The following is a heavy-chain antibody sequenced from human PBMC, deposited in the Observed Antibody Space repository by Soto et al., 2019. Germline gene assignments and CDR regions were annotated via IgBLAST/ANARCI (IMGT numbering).Heavy chain of an antibody. Sequence: QVQLVQSGPEVRKPGASVKVSCEASGYTFTTSGISWVRQVPGQGLEWMGWISTYNGDTNSAQNFQGRVLMTADTSTGTAYIELMSLKSDDKAVYYCSRQGSWPYYYYGLDVWGQGTIVTVSS. V-gene: IGHV1-18*01. D-gene: IGHD2-15*01. CDR1: GYTFTTSG. CDR2: ISTYNGDT. J-gene: IGHJ6*02. CDR3: SRQGSWPYYYYGLDV.